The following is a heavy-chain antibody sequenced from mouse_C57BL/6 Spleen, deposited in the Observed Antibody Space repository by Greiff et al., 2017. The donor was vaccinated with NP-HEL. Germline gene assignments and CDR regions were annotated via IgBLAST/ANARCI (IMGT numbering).Heavy chain of an antibody. J-gene: IGHJ4*01. CDR3: ARRFYDGYLEDAMDY. CDR1: GYTFTSYW. CDR2: INPSSGYT. V-gene: IGHV1-7*01. D-gene: IGHD2-3*01. Sequence: VQVVESGAELAKPGASVKLSCKASGYTFTSYWMHWVKQRPGQGLEWIGYINPSSGYTKYNQKFKDKATLTADKSSSTAYMQLSSLTYEDSAVYYCARRFYDGYLEDAMDYWGQGTSVTVSS.